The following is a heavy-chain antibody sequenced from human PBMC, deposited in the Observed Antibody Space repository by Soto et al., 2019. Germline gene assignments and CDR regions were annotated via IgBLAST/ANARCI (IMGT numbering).Heavy chain of an antibody. CDR1: GFTVNGKKY. CDR3: ATWLLREHAFDI. Sequence: LRLSCAASGFTVNGKKYMTWVRQAPGKGLEWVSALYIADGTFYADSVKGRFSVSIDTSKNTVFLQMNSLRPEDTAVYYCATWLLREHAFDIWGLGTMVTVSS. J-gene: IGHJ3*02. D-gene: IGHD4-17*01. V-gene: IGHV3-53*01. CDR2: LYIADGT.